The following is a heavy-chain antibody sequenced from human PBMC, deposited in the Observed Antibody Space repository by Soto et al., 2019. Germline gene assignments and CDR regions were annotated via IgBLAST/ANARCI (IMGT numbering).Heavy chain of an antibody. CDR2: IDHSGST. CDR1: GGSISSTNW. CDR3: VRDSGNGWKDY. V-gene: IGHV4-4*02. Sequence: QVQLQESGPGLVKPSGTLSLTCAVSGGSISSTNWWNWVRQPPGKGLEWIGEIDHSGSTNYNPSLRSRGTMSVDKPKNQCSLKLSSVTAADTAVYYCVRDSGNGWKDYWGQGTLVTVSS. D-gene: IGHD6-19*01. J-gene: IGHJ4*02.